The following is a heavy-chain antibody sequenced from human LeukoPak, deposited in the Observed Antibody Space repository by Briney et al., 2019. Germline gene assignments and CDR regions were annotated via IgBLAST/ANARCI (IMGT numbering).Heavy chain of an antibody. J-gene: IGHJ4*02. CDR3: ARDRWELSSIDY. V-gene: IGHV3-21*01. CDR2: ISSSSSYI. D-gene: IGHD1-26*01. Sequence: GGSLRLSCAASGFTFSSYSMNWFRQAPGKGLEWVSSISSSSSYIYYADSVKGRFTISRDNAKNSLYLQMNSLRAEDTAVYYCARDRWELSSIDYWGQGTLVTVSS. CDR1: GFTFSSYS.